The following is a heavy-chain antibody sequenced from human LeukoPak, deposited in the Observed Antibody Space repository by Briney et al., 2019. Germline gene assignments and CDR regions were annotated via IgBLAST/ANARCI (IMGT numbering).Heavy chain of an antibody. D-gene: IGHD5-12*01. CDR3: AREDSGYDRYYYYYMGV. V-gene: IGHV4-59*01. CDR1: GGSISSYY. CDR2: IYYSGST. J-gene: IGHJ6*03. Sequence: PSETLSLTCTVSGGSISSYYWSWIRQPPGKGLEWIGYIYYSGSTNYNPSLKSRVTISVDTSKNQFSLKLSSVTAADTAVYYCAREDSGYDRYYYYYMGVWGKGTTVTVSS.